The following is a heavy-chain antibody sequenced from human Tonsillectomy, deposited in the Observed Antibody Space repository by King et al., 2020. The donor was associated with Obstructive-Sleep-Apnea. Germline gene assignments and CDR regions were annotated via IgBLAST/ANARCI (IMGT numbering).Heavy chain of an antibody. CDR3: ARVVSSSWFDVFDI. CDR2: ISPYNGVT. D-gene: IGHD6-13*01. Sequence: QLVQSGTEVQKPGASVKVSCKASGYTLNNNAITWVRQAPGQGLEWMGWISPYNGVTNYAHKFQGRVTMTTDTSTSTAYMELRSLRSDDTAVYYCARVVSSSWFDVFDIWGQGTMVTVSS. J-gene: IGHJ3*02. V-gene: IGHV1-18*01. CDR1: GYTLNNNA.